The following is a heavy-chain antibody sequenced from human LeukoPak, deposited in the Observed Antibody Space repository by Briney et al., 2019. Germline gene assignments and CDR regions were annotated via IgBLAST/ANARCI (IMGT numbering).Heavy chain of an antibody. CDR1: GGSFSGYY. V-gene: IGHV4-34*01. CDR2: INHSGST. Sequence: PSETLSLTCAVYGGSFSGYYWSWIRQPPGKGLEWIGEINHSGSTNYNPSLKSRVTISVDTSKNQFSLKLSSVTAADTAVYYCARGNYDPYFDYWGQGTLVTVSS. CDR3: ARGNYDPYFDY. J-gene: IGHJ4*02. D-gene: IGHD3-3*01.